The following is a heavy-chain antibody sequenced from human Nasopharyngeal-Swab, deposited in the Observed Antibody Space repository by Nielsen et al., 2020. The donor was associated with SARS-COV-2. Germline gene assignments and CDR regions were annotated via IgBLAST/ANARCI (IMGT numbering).Heavy chain of an antibody. D-gene: IGHD3-22*01. CDR3: ARETVYYYDSSGYYYYYYYGMDV. Sequence: RQAPGKGLEWIGEINHSGSTNYNPSLKSRVTISVDTSKNQFSLKLSSVTAADTAVYYCARETVYYYDSSGYYYYYYYGMDVWGQGTTVTVSS. CDR2: INHSGST. J-gene: IGHJ6*02. V-gene: IGHV4-34*01.